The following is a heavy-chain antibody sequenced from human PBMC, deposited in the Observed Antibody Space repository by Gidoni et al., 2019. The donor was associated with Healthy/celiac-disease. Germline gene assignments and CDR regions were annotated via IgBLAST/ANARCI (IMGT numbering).Heavy chain of an antibody. J-gene: IGHJ4*02. CDR1: GFSLSTSGVG. CDR2: IYWDDDK. Sequence: QITLKESGPTLVKPTQTLTLTCTFSGFSLSTSGVGVGWIRQPPGKALEWLALIYWDDDKRYSPSLKSRLTITKDTSKNQVVLTMTNMDPVDTATYYCARHRTYYDFWSGYSSSENWGQGTLVTVSS. D-gene: IGHD3-3*01. V-gene: IGHV2-5*02. CDR3: ARHRTYYDFWSGYSSSEN.